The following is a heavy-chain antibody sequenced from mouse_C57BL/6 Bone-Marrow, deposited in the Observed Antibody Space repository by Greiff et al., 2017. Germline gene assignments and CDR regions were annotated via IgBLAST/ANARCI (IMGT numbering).Heavy chain of an antibody. D-gene: IGHD2-5*01. CDR3: ARESNNVGYYAMDY. V-gene: IGHV1-55*01. Sequence: QVQLQQPGAELVKPGASVKLSCKASGYTITSYWITWVKQRPGQGLEWIGDIYPGSGSTNYNAKFKSKATLTADTSSSTAYMQLSSLTSKVSAVYYGARESNNVGYYAMDYWGQGTSVTVSS. CDR1: GYTITSYW. CDR2: IYPGSGST. J-gene: IGHJ4*01.